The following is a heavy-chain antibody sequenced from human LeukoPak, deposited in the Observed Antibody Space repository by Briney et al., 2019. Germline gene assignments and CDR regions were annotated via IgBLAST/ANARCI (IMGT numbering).Heavy chain of an antibody. Sequence: GGSLRLSCAASGFTFSSYAMSWVRQAPGKGLEWVSSISSSSSYIYYADSVKGRFTISRDNAKNSLYLQMNSLRAEDTAVYYCARDVPKYSRIIAFDIWGQGTMVTVSS. J-gene: IGHJ3*02. D-gene: IGHD6-13*01. CDR2: ISSSSSYI. CDR3: ARDVPKYSRIIAFDI. CDR1: GFTFSSYA. V-gene: IGHV3-21*01.